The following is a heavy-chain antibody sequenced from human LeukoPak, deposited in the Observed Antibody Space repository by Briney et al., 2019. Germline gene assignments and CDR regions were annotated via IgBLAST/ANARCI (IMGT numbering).Heavy chain of an antibody. D-gene: IGHD6-13*01. CDR2: IISSSSYI. CDR3: ARDGGQQLVSFDY. Sequence: GGSLRLSCAASGFTFSSYSMNWVRQAPGKGLEWVSSIISSSSYIYYADSVKGRFTISRDNAKNSLYLQMNSLRAEDTAVYYCARDGGQQLVSFDYWGQGTLVTVSS. J-gene: IGHJ4*02. V-gene: IGHV3-21*01. CDR1: GFTFSSYS.